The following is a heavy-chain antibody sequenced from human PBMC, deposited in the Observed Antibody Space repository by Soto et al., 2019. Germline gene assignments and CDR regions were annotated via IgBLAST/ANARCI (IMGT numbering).Heavy chain of an antibody. J-gene: IGHJ5*01. Sequence: EVSLRRPCVGSGITLRHPALAWVGLAPGKGLQCVASTSYNGGATFYASSLKGRSSISRDNSKNTLYLQMSAVSAADTAMYYCARYSEACRTFPIHYSVAWGPGTLLNV. V-gene: IGHV3-23*01. D-gene: IGHD2-15*01. CDR1: GITLRHPA. CDR2: TSYNGGAT. CDR3: ARYSEACRTFPIHYSVA.